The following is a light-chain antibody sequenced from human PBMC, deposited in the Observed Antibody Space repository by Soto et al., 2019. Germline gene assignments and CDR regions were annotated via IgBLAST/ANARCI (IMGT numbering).Light chain of an antibody. CDR3: CSYAGSVV. V-gene: IGLV2-23*02. J-gene: IGLJ2*01. Sequence: SALTQPASVSGSPGQSITISCTGTSSDVGSYNLVSWYQQHPGKAPKLMIYEVSKRPSGVSNRFSGSKSGNTASLTISGLQAEDEADYYCCSYAGSVVFGGGTKVTVL. CDR2: EVS. CDR1: SSDVGSYNL.